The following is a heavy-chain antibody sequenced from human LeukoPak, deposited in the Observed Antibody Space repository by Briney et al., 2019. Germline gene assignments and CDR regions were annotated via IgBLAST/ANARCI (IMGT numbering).Heavy chain of an antibody. D-gene: IGHD4-17*01. V-gene: IGHV3-48*01. Sequence: GGSLRLSCAASGFTLSNYDMHWVRQAPGKGLEWVSYISSSSSTIYYADSVKGRFTISRDNAKNSLYLQMNSLRAEDTAVYYCARGLTTVTTKGFDYWGQGTLVTVSS. J-gene: IGHJ4*02. CDR2: ISSSSSTI. CDR1: GFTLSNYD. CDR3: ARGLTTVTTKGFDY.